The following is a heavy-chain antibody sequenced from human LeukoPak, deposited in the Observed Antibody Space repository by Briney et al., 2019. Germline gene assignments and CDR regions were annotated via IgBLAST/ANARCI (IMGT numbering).Heavy chain of an antibody. D-gene: IGHD3-22*01. CDR1: GGSFSGYY. V-gene: IGHV4-34*01. CDR2: LNHSGST. Sequence: SETLSLTCAVYGGSFSGYYWSWIRQPPGKGLEWIGELNHSGSTNYNPSLKSRVTISVDTSKNQFSLKLSSVTAADTAVYYCASADYYDSSGCYSPFNYWGQGTLVTVSS. CDR3: ASADYYDSSGCYSPFNY. J-gene: IGHJ4*02.